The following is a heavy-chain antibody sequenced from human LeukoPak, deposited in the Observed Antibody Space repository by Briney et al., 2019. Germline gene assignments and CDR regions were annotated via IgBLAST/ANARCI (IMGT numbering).Heavy chain of an antibody. CDR3: ARGSGSSWSVVYYYYYYMDV. CDR1: GFTFTTYW. J-gene: IGHJ6*03. CDR2: MKPDGSEI. V-gene: IGHV3-7*01. D-gene: IGHD6-13*01. Sequence: PGGSLRLSCAASGFTFTTYWMSWVRQAPGKGLEWVANMKPDGSEIFYVDSVKGRFTISRDNAMNTLYLQMNSLRAEDTAVYYCARGSGSSWSVVYYYYYYMDVWGKGTTVTVSS.